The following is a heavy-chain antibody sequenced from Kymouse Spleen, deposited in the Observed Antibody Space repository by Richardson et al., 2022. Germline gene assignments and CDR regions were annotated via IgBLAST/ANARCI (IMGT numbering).Heavy chain of an antibody. Sequence: EVQLVESGGGLVQPGRSLRLSCAASGFTFDDYAMHWVRQAPGKGLEWVSGISWNSGSIGYADSVKGRFTISRDNAKNSLYLQMNSLRAEDTALYYCAKDIRGRSSDAFDIWGQGTMVTVSS. V-gene: IGHV3-9*01. CDR1: GFTFDDYA. CDR3: AKDIRGRSSDAFDI. D-gene: IGHD6-6*01. J-gene: IGHJ3*02. CDR2: ISWNSGSI.